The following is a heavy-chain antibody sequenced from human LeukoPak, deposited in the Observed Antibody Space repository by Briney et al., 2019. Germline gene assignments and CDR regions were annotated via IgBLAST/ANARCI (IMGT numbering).Heavy chain of an antibody. J-gene: IGHJ4*02. V-gene: IGHV5-51*01. CDR1: GYSFTSYW. D-gene: IGHD3-10*01. Sequence: GESLKISCKGSGYSFTSYWIGWVRQMPGKGLEWMGIIYPGDSDTRYSPSFQGQVTISADKSISTAYLHWSSLKASDTAMYYCARRGYYGSGTYYSSDYWGQGTLVTVSS. CDR2: IYPGDSDT. CDR3: ARRGYYGSGTYYSSDY.